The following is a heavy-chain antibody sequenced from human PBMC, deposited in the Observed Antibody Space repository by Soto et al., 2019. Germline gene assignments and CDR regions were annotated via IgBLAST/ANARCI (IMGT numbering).Heavy chain of an antibody. D-gene: IGHD1-7*01. J-gene: IGHJ4*02. CDR2: ISYDGSNK. V-gene: IGHV3-30*18. CDR3: AKDAGLKVNWNYFLSTLN. CDR1: GFTFSSYG. Sequence: PGGSLRLSCAAAGFTFSSYGMHWVRQAPGKGLEWVAVISYDGSNKYYADSVKGRFTISRDNSKNTLYLQMNSLRAEDTAAYYCAKDAGLKVNWNYFLSTLNWGQGTLVTVSS.